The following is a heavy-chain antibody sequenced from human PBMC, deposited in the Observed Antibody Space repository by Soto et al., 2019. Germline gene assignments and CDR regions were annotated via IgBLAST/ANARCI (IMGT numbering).Heavy chain of an antibody. CDR2: IYHSGST. D-gene: IGHD2-21*01. CDR3: ARHPFFFIGSNCYGYYTIDF. V-gene: IGHV4-30-2*01. CDR1: GDSISSGGIS. J-gene: IGHJ6*02. Sequence: PSETLSLTCAVSGDSISSGGISWSWIRQPPGKGLEWIGYIYHSGSTYYNRSLKSRGTISVDRSKNQCSLELSSVTAADTAVYYCARHPFFFIGSNCYGYYTIDFWRQRSTVTVSS.